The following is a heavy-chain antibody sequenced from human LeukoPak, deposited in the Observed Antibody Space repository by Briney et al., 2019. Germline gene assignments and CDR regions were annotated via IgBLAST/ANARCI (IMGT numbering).Heavy chain of an antibody. D-gene: IGHD4-17*01. CDR1: GFTFRNYG. CDR2: IYSGGST. CDR3: ARDDYGDRRESGY. Sequence: GRALRLSCAASGFTFRNYGMHWVRQAPGKGLEWVSVIYSGGSTYYADSVKGRFTISRDNSKNTLYLQMNSLRAEDTAVYYCARDDYGDRRESGYWGQGTLVTVSS. J-gene: IGHJ4*02. V-gene: IGHV3-53*01.